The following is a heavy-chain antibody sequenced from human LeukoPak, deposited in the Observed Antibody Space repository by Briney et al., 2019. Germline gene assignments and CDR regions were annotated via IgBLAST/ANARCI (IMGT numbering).Heavy chain of an antibody. J-gene: IGHJ4*02. D-gene: IGHD4-17*01. Sequence: ASVKVSCKASGYTVTGYYMHWVRQAPGQGLEWMGWINPNSGGTNYAQKFQGRVTMTRDTSISTAYMELSRLRSDDTAVYYCAKGIPGRTTVTTFDYWGQGTLVTVSS. CDR2: INPNSGGT. V-gene: IGHV1-2*02. CDR1: GYTVTGYY. CDR3: AKGIPGRTTVTTFDY.